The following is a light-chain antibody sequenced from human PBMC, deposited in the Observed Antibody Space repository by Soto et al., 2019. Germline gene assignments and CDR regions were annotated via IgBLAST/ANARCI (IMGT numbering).Light chain of an antibody. CDR3: CSYAGSSTLYV. CDR1: SSDVGSYNL. V-gene: IGLV2-23*01. Sequence: QSVLTQPASVSGSPGQSITISCTGTSSDVGSYNLVSWYQQHPGKAPKLMIYEGSKRPSGVSNRFSGSKSGNTASLTISGLQAQDVAGYYPCSYAGSSTLYVFGTGTKVTVL. J-gene: IGLJ1*01. CDR2: EGS.